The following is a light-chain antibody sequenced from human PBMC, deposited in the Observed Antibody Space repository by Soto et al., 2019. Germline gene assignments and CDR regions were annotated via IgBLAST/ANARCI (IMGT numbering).Light chain of an antibody. Sequence: DIQMTQSPSTLSASVGDRVIITCRASQRISSWLAWYQHKPGKDPRLLIYKASSLESGVPSRFSGSGSGTEFTLTISSLQRDDVASYYCQQYNSYSWTFGQGTKVEIK. CDR3: QQYNSYSWT. CDR2: KAS. V-gene: IGKV1-5*03. CDR1: QRISSW. J-gene: IGKJ1*01.